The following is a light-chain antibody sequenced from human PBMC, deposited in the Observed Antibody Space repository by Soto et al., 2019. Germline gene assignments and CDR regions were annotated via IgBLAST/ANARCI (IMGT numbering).Light chain of an antibody. Sequence: EILLTQSPVTLSLSPGARTTLSCRASQSVSSKFLDWYQQKPGHAPKLLIYGASSRATGIPDRFSGSGSGTDFTLTISSLEPEDFAVYYCQQYETSPRTFGQGTKVEIK. CDR1: QSVSSKF. CDR2: GAS. J-gene: IGKJ1*01. V-gene: IGKV3-20*01. CDR3: QQYETSPRT.